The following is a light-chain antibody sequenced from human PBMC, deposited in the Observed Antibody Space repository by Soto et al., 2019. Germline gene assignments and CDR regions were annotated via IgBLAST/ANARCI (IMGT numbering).Light chain of an antibody. V-gene: IGLV7-43*01. CDR2: RTS. J-gene: IGLJ1*01. CDR1: TGAVTSAYY. CDR3: LLSYGGAYV. Sequence: QTVVTQEPSLAVSPGGTVTLTCASSTGAVTSAYYPNWIQQKPGQAPRALIYRTSIKHSWTPDRFSGSLLGGKAALTLSGVQPEDEAEYYCLLSYGGAYVFGTGTKLTVL.